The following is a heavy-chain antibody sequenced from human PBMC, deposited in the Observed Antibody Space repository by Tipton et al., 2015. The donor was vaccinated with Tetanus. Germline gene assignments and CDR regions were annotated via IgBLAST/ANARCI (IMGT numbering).Heavy chain of an antibody. D-gene: IGHD5-18*01. CDR2: ISAYNGDA. Sequence: QSGPEVKKPGASVKVSCRASGYTFTSYGITWVRQAPGQGLEWMGWISAYNGDANYAQQLQGRVTMTTDKSTSTTYMELRSLRSDDTAVYYCARGASYGPDYYYGMDVWGQGTTVTVSS. J-gene: IGHJ6*02. CDR3: ARGASYGPDYYYGMDV. CDR1: GYTFTSYG. V-gene: IGHV1-18*01.